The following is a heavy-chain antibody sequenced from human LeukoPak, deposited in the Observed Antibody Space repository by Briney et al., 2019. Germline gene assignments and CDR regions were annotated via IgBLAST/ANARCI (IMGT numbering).Heavy chain of an antibody. D-gene: IGHD2-15*01. CDR1: GYTFTSYY. J-gene: IGHJ5*02. V-gene: IGHV1-46*01. CDR3: ARDSAYCSGGSCYPPHNWFDP. Sequence: GASVKVSCKASGYTFTSYYMHWVRQAPGQGLEWMGIINPSGGSTSYAQKFQGRVTMTRDMSTSTVYMELSSLRSEDTAVYYCARDSAYCSGGSCYPPHNWFDPWGQGTLVTVSS. CDR2: INPSGGST.